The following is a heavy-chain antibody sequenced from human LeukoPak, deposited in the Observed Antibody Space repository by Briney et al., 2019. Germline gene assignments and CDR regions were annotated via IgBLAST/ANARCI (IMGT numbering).Heavy chain of an antibody. CDR2: IYYSEST. J-gene: IGHJ3*02. CDR1: GGSLSSYY. Sequence: SETLSLTCTVSGGSLSSYYWSWIRQPPGKGLEWLGYIYYSESTNYNPSLKSRVTISVDTSKNHLSLKLSSVTAADTAVYYCARHRDGYNLDAFDIWGQGTMVTVSS. D-gene: IGHD5-12*01. CDR3: ARHRDGYNLDAFDI. V-gene: IGHV4-59*08.